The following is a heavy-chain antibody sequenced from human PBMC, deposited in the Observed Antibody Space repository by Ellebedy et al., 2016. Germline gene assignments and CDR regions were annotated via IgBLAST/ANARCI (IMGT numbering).Heavy chain of an antibody. V-gene: IGHV4-30-4*01. CDR1: GGSISSGDYY. J-gene: IGHJ4*02. D-gene: IGHD3-22*01. Sequence: SETLSLXCTVSGGSISSGDYYWSWIRQPPGKGLEWIGYIYYSGSTYYNPSLKSRVTISVDTSKNQFSLKLSSVTAADTAVYYCARGGVDYYDSSGGIDYWGQGTLVTVSS. CDR2: IYYSGST. CDR3: ARGGVDYYDSSGGIDY.